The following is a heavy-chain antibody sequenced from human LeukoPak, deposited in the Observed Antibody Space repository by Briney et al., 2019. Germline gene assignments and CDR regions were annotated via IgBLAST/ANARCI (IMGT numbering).Heavy chain of an antibody. J-gene: IGHJ3*02. CDR2: ISFDATKE. CDR1: GFTFRNYA. D-gene: IGHD1-26*01. V-gene: IGHV3-30*01. Sequence: PGGSLRLSCAVSGFTFRNYAMHWVRQAPGKGLEWVAVISFDATKEYFGKSVKGRFTISRDNSKSTLFFQMHSLRVEGTALYFCARFKVGSNTTQKNAFDIWGRGTVVTVSS. CDR3: ARFKVGSNTTQKNAFDI.